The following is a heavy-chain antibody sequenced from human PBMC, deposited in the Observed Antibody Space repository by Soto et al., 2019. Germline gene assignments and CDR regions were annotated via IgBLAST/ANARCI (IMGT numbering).Heavy chain of an antibody. CDR2: INHSGST. CDR3: ARGTTVSSSHLPPAY. CDR1: GGSFSGYY. V-gene: IGHV4-34*01. J-gene: IGHJ4*02. Sequence: PSETLSLTCAVYGGSFSGYYWSWIRQPPGKGLEWIGEINHSGSTNYNPSLKSRVTISVDTSKNQFSLKLSSVTAADTAVYYCARGTTVSSSHLPPAYWGQGTLVTVSS. D-gene: IGHD6-13*01.